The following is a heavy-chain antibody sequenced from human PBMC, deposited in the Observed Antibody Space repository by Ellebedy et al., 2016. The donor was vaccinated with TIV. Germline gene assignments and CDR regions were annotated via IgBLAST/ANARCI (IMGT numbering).Heavy chain of an antibody. J-gene: IGHJ5*02. V-gene: IGHV3-48*04. CDR2: IAGRTSLI. CDR1: GFNFGAYS. Sequence: PGGSLRLSCAGSGFNFGAYSMNWVRQAPGKGLEWLTYIAGRTSLIYYADSVKGRFTISRDNAKNTLYLQMNSLRAEDTAVYYCARGAVTGMTTATFDPWGQGTLVTVSS. D-gene: IGHD4-11*01. CDR3: ARGAVTGMTTATFDP.